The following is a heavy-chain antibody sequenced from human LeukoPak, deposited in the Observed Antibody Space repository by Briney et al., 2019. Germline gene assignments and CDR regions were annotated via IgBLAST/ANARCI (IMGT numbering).Heavy chain of an antibody. V-gene: IGHV1-69*13. J-gene: IGHJ4*02. D-gene: IGHD6-13*01. CDR1: GGTFTSYA. CDR2: IIPIFGTA. CDR3: ARLRRVAASLDY. Sequence: ASVKLSCKASGGTFTSYAISWVREAPGHGLEWMSGIIPIFGTANYAQKFQGRVTITADESTSTAYMELSSLRSEDTAVYYCARLRRVAASLDYWGQGTLVTVSS.